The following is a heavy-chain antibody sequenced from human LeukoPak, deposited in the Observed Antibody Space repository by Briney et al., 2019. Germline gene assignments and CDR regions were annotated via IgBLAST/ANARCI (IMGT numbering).Heavy chain of an antibody. D-gene: IGHD1-26*01. J-gene: IGHJ4*02. Sequence: GASVKVSCKASGYTFTSYYMHWVRQAPGQGLEWMGIINPSGGSTSYAQKFQGRVTMTRDMSTSTVYMELSSLRSEDTAVYYCARESGSKVTFDYWGQGTLVTVSS. CDR1: GYTFTSYY. CDR3: ARESGSKVTFDY. CDR2: INPSGGST. V-gene: IGHV1-46*01.